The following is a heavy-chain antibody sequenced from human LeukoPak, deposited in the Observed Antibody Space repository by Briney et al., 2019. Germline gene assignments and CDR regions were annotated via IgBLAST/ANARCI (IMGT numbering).Heavy chain of an antibody. CDR2: ISTSSSYI. V-gene: IGHV3-21*01. J-gene: IGHJ4*02. CDR1: GFTFSSYS. CDR3: ARDLLEIAADSYFDY. D-gene: IGHD6-13*01. Sequence: GGSLRLSCAASGFTFSSYSMNWVRQAPGKGLEWVSSISTSSSYIYYADSVKGRFTISRDNAKNSLFLQMNSLRAGDTAVYYCARDLLEIAADSYFDYWGQGTLVTVSS.